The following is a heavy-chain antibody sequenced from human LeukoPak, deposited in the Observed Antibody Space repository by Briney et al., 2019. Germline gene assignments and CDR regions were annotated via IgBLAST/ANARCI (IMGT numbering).Heavy chain of an antibody. V-gene: IGHV4-39*01. CDR3: VRHAGGFGELFGAFDI. J-gene: IGHJ3*02. CDR2: IYYSGST. D-gene: IGHD3-10*01. Sequence: PGLVKPSETLSLTCTVSRGSIITDSHYWGWIRQPPGKGLEWIGSIYYSGSTYYNPPLQSRVSISVDTSKNQFSLKLNSVTAADTAVYYCVRHAGGFGELFGAFDIWGQGTMITVSS. CDR1: RGSIITDSHY.